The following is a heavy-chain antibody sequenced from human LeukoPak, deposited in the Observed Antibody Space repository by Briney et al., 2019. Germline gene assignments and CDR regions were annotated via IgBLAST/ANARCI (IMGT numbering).Heavy chain of an antibody. CDR1: GGSISDYF. Sequence: SETLSLTCSVSGGSISDYFWSWIRQPPGKGLECIGFIYYSETTNYNPSFKSRVTISVDTSKNQFSLKLSSVTAADTAVYYCARLATVTTFRYYYYYMDVWGKGTTVTVSS. CDR3: ARLATVTTFRYYYYYMDV. CDR2: IYYSETT. V-gene: IGHV4-59*01. D-gene: IGHD4-11*01. J-gene: IGHJ6*03.